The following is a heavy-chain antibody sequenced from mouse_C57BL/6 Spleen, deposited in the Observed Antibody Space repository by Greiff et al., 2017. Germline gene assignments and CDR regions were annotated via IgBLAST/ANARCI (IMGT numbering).Heavy chain of an antibody. CDR1: GFTFSDYG. V-gene: IGHV5-17*01. D-gene: IGHD1-1*01. CDR3: ARGGSSPWSYFDY. Sequence: DVKLQESGGGLVKPGGSLKLSCAASGFTFSDYGMHWVRQAPEKGLEWVAYISSGSSTIYYADTVKGRFTISRDNAKNTLFLQMTSLRSEDTAMYYCARGGSSPWSYFDYWGQGTTLTVSS. J-gene: IGHJ2*01. CDR2: ISSGSSTI.